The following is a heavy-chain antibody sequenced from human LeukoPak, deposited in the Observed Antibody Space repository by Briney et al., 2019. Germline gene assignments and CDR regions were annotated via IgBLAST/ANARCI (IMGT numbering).Heavy chain of an antibody. CDR3: ARHLTGDRDY. J-gene: IGHJ4*02. V-gene: IGHV5-10-1*01. CDR1: GYSFTSYW. Sequence: GESLKISCKGSGYSFTSYWISWVRQMPGKGLEWMGRIDPSDSYTNYSPSFQGHVTISADKSISTAYPQWSSLKASDTAMYYCARHLTGDRDYWGQGTLVTVSS. D-gene: IGHD7-27*01. CDR2: IDPSDSYT.